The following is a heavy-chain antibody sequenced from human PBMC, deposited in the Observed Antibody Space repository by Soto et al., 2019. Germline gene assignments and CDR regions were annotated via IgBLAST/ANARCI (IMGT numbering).Heavy chain of an antibody. CDR1: GGSVSSGSYF. Sequence: QVQLQESGPGLVKPSETLSLTCTVSGGSVSSGSYFWSWIRQPPGKGLEWIGYIYYSGSTNYNPSLKSRVTISVDTSKNQFSLKMSPVAAADTAVYYCARDYSSSSNYYYYYGMDVWGQGTTVTVSS. CDR2: IYYSGST. CDR3: ARDYSSSSNYYYYYGMDV. V-gene: IGHV4-61*01. D-gene: IGHD6-6*01. J-gene: IGHJ6*02.